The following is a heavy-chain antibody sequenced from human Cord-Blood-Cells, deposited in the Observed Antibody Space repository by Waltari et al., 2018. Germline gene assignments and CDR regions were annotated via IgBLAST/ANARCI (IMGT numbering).Heavy chain of an antibody. D-gene: IGHD2-2*01. CDR2: ISYDGSNK. V-gene: IGHV3-30-3*01. J-gene: IGHJ4*02. CDR3: SRDRGSSTSCYYFDY. CDR1: GVTFSSYA. Sequence: QVQLVESGGGVVQPGRSLRLSCAASGVTFSSYAMHWVRQAPGKGLEWVAVISYDGSNKYYADSVKGRFTISRDNSKNTLYLQMNSLRAEDTAVYYCSRDRGSSTSCYYFDYWGQGTLVTVSS.